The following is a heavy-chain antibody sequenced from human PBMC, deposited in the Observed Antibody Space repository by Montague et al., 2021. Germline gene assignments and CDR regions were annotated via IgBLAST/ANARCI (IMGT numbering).Heavy chain of an antibody. Sequence: SETLSLTCTVSGGSISSSPFYWGWIRQSPGKGLEWIGRNYYRGNTYYNPSMKSRVSLSIATSKNQFSLKMNSVTAADTAVYYCARAGHRTDGGDSLDYWGQGALVTVSS. CDR1: GGSISSSPFY. V-gene: IGHV4-39*01. D-gene: IGHD5-24*01. J-gene: IGHJ4*02. CDR3: ARAGHRTDGGDSLDY. CDR2: NYYRGNT.